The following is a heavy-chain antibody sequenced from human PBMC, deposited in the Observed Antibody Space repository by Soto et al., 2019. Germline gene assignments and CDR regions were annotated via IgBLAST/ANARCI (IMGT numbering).Heavy chain of an antibody. D-gene: IGHD2-15*01. V-gene: IGHV3-21*01. CDR3: ARDRMGYCSGGSCYSEYFQH. Sequence: GGSLRLSCAASGFTFSSYSMNWVRQAPGKGLEWVSSISSSSSYIYYADSVKGRFTISRDNAKNSLYLQMNSLRAEDTAVYYCARDRMGYCSGGSCYSEYFQHWGQGTLVTVSS. CDR1: GFTFSSYS. CDR2: ISSSSSYI. J-gene: IGHJ1*01.